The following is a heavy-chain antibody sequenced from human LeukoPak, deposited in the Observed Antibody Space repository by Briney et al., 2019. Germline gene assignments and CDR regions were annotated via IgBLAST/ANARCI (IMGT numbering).Heavy chain of an antibody. CDR3: AKVIVPATTSAFDV. V-gene: IGHV3-23*01. CDR1: GFTFSSYA. Sequence: GGSLRLSCAASGFTFSSYAMSCVRQAPGEGLEWVSGISGSGGSTYYADSVKGRFTISRDNSKNTLYLQMNSLRAEDTAIYYCAKVIVPATTSAFDVWGQGTVVTVSS. D-gene: IGHD5-12*01. CDR2: ISGSGGST. J-gene: IGHJ3*01.